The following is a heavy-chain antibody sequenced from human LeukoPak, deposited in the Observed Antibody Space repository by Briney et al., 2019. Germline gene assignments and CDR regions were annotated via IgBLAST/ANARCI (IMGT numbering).Heavy chain of an antibody. CDR1: GYSISSGYY. V-gene: IGHV4-38-2*02. D-gene: IGHD6-13*01. CDR3: ARHVRGSWYIQGFDY. Sequence: SETPSLTCTVSGYSISSGYYWGWIRQPPGKGLEWIGSIYHSGSTYYNPSLKSRVTISVDTSKNQFSLKLSSVTAADTAVYYCARHVRGSWYIQGFDYWGQGTLVTVSS. J-gene: IGHJ4*02. CDR2: IYHSGST.